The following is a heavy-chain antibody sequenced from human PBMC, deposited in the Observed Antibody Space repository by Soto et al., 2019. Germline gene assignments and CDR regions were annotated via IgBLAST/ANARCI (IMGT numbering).Heavy chain of an antibody. D-gene: IGHD1-1*01. CDR3: VRDVELQGFDY. CDR2: INDDGSRI. V-gene: IGHV3-74*01. Sequence: EVQLVESGGGLVQPGGFLTLSCAASGFTFSSLSMHWVRQVPGKGLVWVSRINDDGSRIRYADSVKGRFIISRDNAKNTLYLQMNSLRDEDTADYYCVRDVELQGFDYWGQGTLVTVSS. J-gene: IGHJ4*02. CDR1: GFTFSSLS.